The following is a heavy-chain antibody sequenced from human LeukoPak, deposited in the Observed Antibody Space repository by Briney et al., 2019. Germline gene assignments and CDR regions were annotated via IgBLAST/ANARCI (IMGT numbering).Heavy chain of an antibody. D-gene: IGHD2/OR15-2a*01. CDR2: FFQSHKS. V-gene: IGHV4-38-2*01. CDR1: GHSPTRGYS. Sequence: SETLSLTCALSGHSPTRGYSWACFRQSPGKGLEWIATFFQSHKSFYNASLESRVTMSLDTSKSQFSLNLTSVTAADTAVYSCARVLSFPYLLDSWGRGTQVTVSS. J-gene: IGHJ4*02. CDR3: ARVLSFPYLLDS.